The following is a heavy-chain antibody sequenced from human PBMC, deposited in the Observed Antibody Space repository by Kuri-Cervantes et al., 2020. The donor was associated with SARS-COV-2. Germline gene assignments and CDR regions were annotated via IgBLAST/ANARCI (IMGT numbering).Heavy chain of an antibody. Sequence: GESLKISCSASGFTFSSYAMHWVRQAPGKGLEYVSAISSNGGSTYYADSVKGRFTISRDNAKNSLYLQMNSLRAEDTAVYYCARVGPGDIVATIQGWPFDYWGQGTLVTVSS. CDR1: GFTFSSYA. D-gene: IGHD5-12*01. CDR2: ISSNGGST. J-gene: IGHJ4*02. V-gene: IGHV3-64*04. CDR3: ARVGPGDIVATIQGWPFDY.